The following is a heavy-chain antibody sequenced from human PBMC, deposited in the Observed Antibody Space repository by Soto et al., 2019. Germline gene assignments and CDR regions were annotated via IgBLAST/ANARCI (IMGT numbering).Heavy chain of an antibody. Sequence: SETLSLTCAVYGGSFSGHYWSWIRQPPGKGLEWIGEINHSGSTNNNPSLKSRVTISVDTSKNQFSLKLSSVTAADTAVYYCARAYLGRLPRRADYYYALDVWGQGTTVTVSS. J-gene: IGHJ6*02. CDR1: GGSFSGHY. D-gene: IGHD1-26*01. CDR3: ARAYLGRLPRRADYYYALDV. V-gene: IGHV4-34*01. CDR2: INHSGST.